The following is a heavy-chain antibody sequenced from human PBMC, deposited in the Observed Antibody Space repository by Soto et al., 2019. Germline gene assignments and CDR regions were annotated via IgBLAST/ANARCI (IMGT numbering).Heavy chain of an antibody. D-gene: IGHD3-9*01. J-gene: IGHJ4*02. Sequence: ASLKVSCKASGYTFTSYDINWVRQATGQGLEWMGWMNPNSGNTGYAQKFQGRVTMTRNTSISTAYMELSSLRSEDTAVYYCAGQYYDILTGYYRFDYWGQGTLVTVSS. CDR1: GYTFTSYD. CDR3: AGQYYDILTGYYRFDY. V-gene: IGHV1-8*01. CDR2: MNPNSGNT.